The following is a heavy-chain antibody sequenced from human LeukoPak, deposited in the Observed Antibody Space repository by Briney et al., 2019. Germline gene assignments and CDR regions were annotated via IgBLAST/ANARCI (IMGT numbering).Heavy chain of an antibody. Sequence: SVKVSCKASGGTFSSYAISWVRQAPGQGLEWMGGIIPIFGTANYAQKFQGRVTITTDESTSTAYMELSSLRSEDTAVYCCARATHLPIFGVVTLDYWGQGTLVTVSS. J-gene: IGHJ4*02. D-gene: IGHD3-3*01. CDR3: ARATHLPIFGVVTLDY. V-gene: IGHV1-69*05. CDR2: IIPIFGTA. CDR1: GGTFSSYA.